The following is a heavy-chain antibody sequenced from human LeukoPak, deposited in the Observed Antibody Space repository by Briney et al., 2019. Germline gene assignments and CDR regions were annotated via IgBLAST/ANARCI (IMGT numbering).Heavy chain of an antibody. CDR1: GFTFSSYW. Sequence: AGGSLRLSCAASGFTFSSYWMHWVRQAPGKGLVWVSRINSDGSSTTYADSVKGRFTISRDNAKNTLYLQMNSQRAEDTAVYYCARSTTMYSSGWYGLDYWGQGTLVTVSS. D-gene: IGHD6-19*01. V-gene: IGHV3-74*01. CDR2: INSDGSST. CDR3: ARSTTMYSSGWYGLDY. J-gene: IGHJ4*02.